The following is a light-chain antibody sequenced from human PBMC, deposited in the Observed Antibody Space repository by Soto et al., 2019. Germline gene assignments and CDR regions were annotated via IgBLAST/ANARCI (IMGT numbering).Light chain of an antibody. J-gene: IGKJ1*01. CDR2: AAS. CDR3: LQYGIPLWT. V-gene: IGKV3-20*01. CDR1: QSVTANY. Sequence: EIALTQSPGTLSLSPGERATLSCRASQSVTANYLAWYQQTPGQAPRLLIYAASIGATGIPDRFSGSGSGTDFTLTISRLEPEDSAVYYCLQYGIPLWTFGQGTKVEIK.